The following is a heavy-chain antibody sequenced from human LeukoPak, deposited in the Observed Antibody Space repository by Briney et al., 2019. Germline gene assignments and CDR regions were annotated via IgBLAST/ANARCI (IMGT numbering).Heavy chain of an antibody. D-gene: IGHD3-22*01. V-gene: IGHV3-23*01. CDR2: ISASGGST. CDR3: ARDSHKFDSSGYYPDAFDI. Sequence: GGSLRLSCAASGFTFSSYAMSWVRQAPEKGLEWVSAISASGGSTYHADSVKGRFTISRDNSKKSLYLQMHSLRAEDTAVYYCARDSHKFDSSGYYPDAFDIWGQGTMVTVSS. J-gene: IGHJ3*02. CDR1: GFTFSSYA.